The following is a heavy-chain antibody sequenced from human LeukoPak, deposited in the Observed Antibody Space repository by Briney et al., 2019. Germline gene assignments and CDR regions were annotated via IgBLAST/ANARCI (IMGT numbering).Heavy chain of an antibody. D-gene: IGHD3-22*01. CDR2: ISSTGSTI. CDR3: ARDYYDRDDY. J-gene: IGHJ4*02. CDR1: GFTFSSYS. Sequence: GGSLRLSCAASGFTFSSYSMNWVRQAPGKGLEWVSYISSTGSTIYYADSVKGRFTISRDNAKTPLYLQMSSLRDEDTAVYYCARDYYDRDDYWGQGTLVTVSS. V-gene: IGHV3-48*02.